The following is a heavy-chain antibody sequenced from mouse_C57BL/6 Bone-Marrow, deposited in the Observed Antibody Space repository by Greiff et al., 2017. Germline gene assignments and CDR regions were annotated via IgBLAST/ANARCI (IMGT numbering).Heavy chain of an antibody. CDR3: ERPLDY. Sequence: QVQLQQPGTELVKPGASVKLSCKASGYTFTSYWMHWVKQRPGQGLEWLGNINPSNGGTNYNEKIKSKATLTVDKSSSTAYMQLSSLTSEDSAVYYCERPLDYWGQGTTLTVSS. CDR2: INPSNGGT. CDR1: GYTFTSYW. V-gene: IGHV1-53*01. J-gene: IGHJ2*01.